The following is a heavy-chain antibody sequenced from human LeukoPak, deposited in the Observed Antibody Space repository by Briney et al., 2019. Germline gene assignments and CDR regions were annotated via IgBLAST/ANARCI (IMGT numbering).Heavy chain of an antibody. CDR1: GGSISSYY. Sequence: SETLSLTCTVSGGSISSYYWSWIRQPPGKGLEWIGYIYHSGSTNYNPSLKSRVTISVDTSKNQFSLKLSSVTAADTAVYYCASDDSSGYYRYWGQGTLVTVSS. J-gene: IGHJ4*02. CDR3: ASDDSSGYYRY. D-gene: IGHD3-22*01. V-gene: IGHV4-59*12. CDR2: IYHSGST.